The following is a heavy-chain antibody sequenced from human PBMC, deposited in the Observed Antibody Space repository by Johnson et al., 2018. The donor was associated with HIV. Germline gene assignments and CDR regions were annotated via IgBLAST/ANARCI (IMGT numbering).Heavy chain of an antibody. Sequence: QVQLVESGGGLVKPGGSLRLSCAASGFTFSDYYMSWIRQAPGKGLEWVAVIWYDGSNKYYADSVKGRFTISRDNSKNTLYLQMNSLRAEDTAVYYCAKGLHIVVEGDAFDIWGQGTTVTISS. V-gene: IGHV3-33*06. CDR2: IWYDGSNK. CDR3: AKGLHIVVEGDAFDI. CDR1: GFTFSDYY. J-gene: IGHJ3*02. D-gene: IGHD2-21*01.